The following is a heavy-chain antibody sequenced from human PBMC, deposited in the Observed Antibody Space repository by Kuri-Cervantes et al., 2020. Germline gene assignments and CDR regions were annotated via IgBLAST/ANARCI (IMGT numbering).Heavy chain of an antibody. J-gene: IGHJ4*02. V-gene: IGHV4-34*01. CDR1: GGSFSGYY. CDR2: INHSGST. Sequence: SETLSLTCAVYGGSFSGYYWSWIRQPPGKGLEWIGEINHSGSTNYNPSLKSRVTISVDTSKNQFSLQLSSVTAADTAVYYCARELGGGSFGIWGQGTLVTISS. CDR3: ARELGGGSFGI. D-gene: IGHD2-15*01.